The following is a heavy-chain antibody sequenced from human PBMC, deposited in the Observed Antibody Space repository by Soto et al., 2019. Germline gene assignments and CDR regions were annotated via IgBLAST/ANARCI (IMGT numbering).Heavy chain of an antibody. CDR1: GYTFTSYG. CDR3: ARDLIYDFWSGYYPLFDY. V-gene: IGHV1-18*04. CDR2: ISAYNGNT. J-gene: IGHJ4*02. D-gene: IGHD3-3*01. Sequence: ASVKVSCKASGYTFTSYGISWVRQAPGQGLEWMGWISAYNGNTNYAQKLQGRVTMTTDTSTSTVYMELRSLRSDDTAVYYCARDLIYDFWSGYYPLFDYWGQGTLVTVSS.